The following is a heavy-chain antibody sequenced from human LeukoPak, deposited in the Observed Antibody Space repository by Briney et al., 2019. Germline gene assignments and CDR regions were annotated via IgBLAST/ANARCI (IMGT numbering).Heavy chain of an antibody. V-gene: IGHV4-61*02. CDR1: GGSISSGSYY. J-gene: IGHJ4*02. CDR2: IHTSGNT. CDR3: ASEKAVAAGGYFDY. Sequence: SETLSLTCTVSGGSISSGSYYWSWIRQPAGKGLEWIGRIHTSGNTNYNPSLKSRVTISVDTSKNQFSLKLSSVTAADTAVYYCASEKAVAAGGYFDYWGQGTLVTVSS. D-gene: IGHD6-19*01.